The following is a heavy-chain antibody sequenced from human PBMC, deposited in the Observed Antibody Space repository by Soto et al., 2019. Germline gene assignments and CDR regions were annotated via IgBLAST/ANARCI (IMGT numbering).Heavy chain of an antibody. CDR1: GFSFSSYS. D-gene: IGHD4-17*01. J-gene: IGHJ3*02. Sequence: EVQLVESGGGLVKPGGSLRLSCAGSGFSFSSYSMNWVRLAPGKGLEWVSSISSRSGYIYYADSIRGRFTISRDNXXXXXXXXXXXXXXXXXXXXXXXXXXXXFLRSDGFDIWGQGTMVTVSS. CDR2: ISSRSGYI. CDR3: XXXXXXFLRSDGFDI. V-gene: IGHV3-21*01.